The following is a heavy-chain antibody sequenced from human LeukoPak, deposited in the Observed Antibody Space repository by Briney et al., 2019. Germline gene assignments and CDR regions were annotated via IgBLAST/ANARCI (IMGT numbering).Heavy chain of an antibody. CDR1: GGSFSGYY. CDR3: ARAADGSGSYGY. Sequence: PSETLSLTCAVYGGSFSGYYWSWIRQPPGKGLEWIGYIYYSGSTNYNPSLKSRVTISVDTSKNQFSLKLSSVTAADTAVYYCARAADGSGSYGYWGQGTLVTVSS. V-gene: IGHV4-59*01. J-gene: IGHJ4*02. D-gene: IGHD3-10*01. CDR2: IYYSGST.